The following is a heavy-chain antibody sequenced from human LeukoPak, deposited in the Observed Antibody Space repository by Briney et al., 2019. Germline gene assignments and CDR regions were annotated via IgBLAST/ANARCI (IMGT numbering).Heavy chain of an antibody. CDR3: AGGLGYCSSTSCSDHDY. CDR1: GGSISSSNW. Sequence: SETLSLTCAVSGGSISSSNWWSWVRQPPGKGLEWIGEIYHSGSTNYNPSLKSRVTISVDKSKNQFSLKLSSVTAADTAVYYCAGGLGYCSSTSCSDHDYWGQGTLVTVSS. J-gene: IGHJ4*02. D-gene: IGHD2-2*01. CDR2: IYHSGST. V-gene: IGHV4-4*02.